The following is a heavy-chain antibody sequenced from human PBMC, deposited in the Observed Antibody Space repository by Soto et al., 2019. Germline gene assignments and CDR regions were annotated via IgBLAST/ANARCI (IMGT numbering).Heavy chain of an antibody. CDR3: AKGPGLLYYYGMDV. D-gene: IGHD3-22*01. CDR1: GFTFENYG. CDR2: SSCNSDNI. Sequence: GGSLRLSCAASGFTFENYGMHWVRQAPGKGLAWVSGSSCNSDNIGYTDAVKGRFTSSVGNANSSLYLQMNSLRAEDTALYNCAKGPGLLYYYGMDVCGQGTPVTVSS. V-gene: IGHV3-9*01. J-gene: IGHJ6*01.